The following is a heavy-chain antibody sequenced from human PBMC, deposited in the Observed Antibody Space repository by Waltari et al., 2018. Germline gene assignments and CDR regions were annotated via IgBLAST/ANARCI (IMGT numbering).Heavy chain of an antibody. V-gene: IGHV4-38-2*01. CDR3: AKAVGAIGAFDL. D-gene: IGHD1-26*01. J-gene: IGHJ3*01. CDR1: GYSTSSNHY. CDR2: IYHSGTS. Sequence: VQLQESGPGQVKPSETLSPTCAGSGYSTSSNHYWGWIRQPPGKGLEWIATIYHSGTSYYNPSLKSRATISVDTSKNQFSLRLSSVTSADTAMYYCAKAVGAIGAFDLWGQGTMVGVSS.